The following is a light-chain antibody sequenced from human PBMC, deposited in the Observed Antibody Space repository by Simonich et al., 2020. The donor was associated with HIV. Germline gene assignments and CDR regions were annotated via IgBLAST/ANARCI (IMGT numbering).Light chain of an antibody. V-gene: IGKV4-1*01. CDR3: QQYYSTPLT. CDR2: WAS. J-gene: IGKJ4*01. Sequence: DIVMTQSPDSLAVSMGERATINCKSSQSVLYSSNSKNYLAFYQQKPGQPPKLFMYWASTRESGVPDRFSASGSGTDFTLTISSLQAEDVAIYYCQQYYSTPLTFGGGTKVEIK. CDR1: QSVLYSSNSKNY.